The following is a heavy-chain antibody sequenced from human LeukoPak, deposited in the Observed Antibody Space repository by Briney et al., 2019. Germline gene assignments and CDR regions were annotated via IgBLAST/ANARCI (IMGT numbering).Heavy chain of an antibody. CDR1: GGTFSSYA. CDR2: IIPIFGTA. CDR3: ARDDGTAVAGPFDY. Sequence: SVKVSCKASGGTFSSYAISWARQAPGQGLEWMGGIIPIFGTANYAQKFQGRVTITADESTSTAYMELSSLRSEDTAVYYCARDDGTAVAGPFDYWGQGTLVTVSS. J-gene: IGHJ4*02. D-gene: IGHD6-19*01. V-gene: IGHV1-69*13.